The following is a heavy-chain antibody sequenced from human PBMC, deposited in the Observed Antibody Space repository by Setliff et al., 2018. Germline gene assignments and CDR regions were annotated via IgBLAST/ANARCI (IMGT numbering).Heavy chain of an antibody. Sequence: PSETLSLTCAAYGGTFSDYYWTWIRQPPGKGLEWVGEINHRGSTNYNPSLKSQLTISLDTSKNQFSLRLNSMTAADTAVYYCARGINSGGYWGQRFLYLDVWGRGTTVTVSS. J-gene: IGHJ6*03. CDR2: INHRGST. CDR3: ARGINSGGYWGQRFLYLDV. V-gene: IGHV4-34*01. D-gene: IGHD3-22*01. CDR1: GGTFSDYY.